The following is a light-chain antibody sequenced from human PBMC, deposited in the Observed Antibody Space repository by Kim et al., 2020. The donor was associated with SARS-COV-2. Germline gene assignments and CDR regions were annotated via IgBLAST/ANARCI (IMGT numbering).Light chain of an antibody. CDR1: SSGVGGYTY. V-gene: IGLV2-14*03. CDR3: SSYTRTDTVV. Sequence: GQSIPISCTGTSSGVGGYTYVSWYRQQPGTAPKLMIYDVDNRPSGVSDRFSGSKSGNTASLTISGLQAEDEGDYYCSSYTRTDTVVFGGGTQLTVL. J-gene: IGLJ2*01. CDR2: DVD.